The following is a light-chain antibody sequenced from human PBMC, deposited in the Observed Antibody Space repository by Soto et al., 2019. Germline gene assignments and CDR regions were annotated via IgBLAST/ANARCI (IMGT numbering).Light chain of an antibody. CDR3: CSYAGRNGDV. V-gene: IGLV2-11*01. Sequence: QSALTQPRSVSGSPGQSVTISCTGTSSDVGAYNYVSWYQQHPGKAPKLMIYDVSKRPSGVPDRFSGSKSGNTASLSISGLQAEDEADYYCCSYAGRNGDVFASGTKLTVL. CDR1: SSDVGAYNY. CDR2: DVS. J-gene: IGLJ1*01.